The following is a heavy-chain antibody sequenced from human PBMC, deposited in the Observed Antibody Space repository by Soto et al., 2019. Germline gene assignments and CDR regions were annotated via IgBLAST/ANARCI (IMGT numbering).Heavy chain of an antibody. J-gene: IGHJ4*02. V-gene: IGHV4-31*03. D-gene: IGHD6-19*01. CDR3: ARKSSGWYSFGY. CDR1: GGSISSGGYY. Sequence: QVQLQESGPGLVQPSQTLSLTCTVSGGSISSGGYYWSWIRQHPGKGLEWIGYIYYSGSTYYHPSLKSRVTLSVEKSKNQFFRQLRSVDAADKAVYYCARKSSGWYSFGYWGQGTQVNVSS. CDR2: IYYSGST.